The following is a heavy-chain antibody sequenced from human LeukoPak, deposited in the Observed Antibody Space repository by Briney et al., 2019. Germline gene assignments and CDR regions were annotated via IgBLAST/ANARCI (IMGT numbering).Heavy chain of an antibody. CDR3: ARPVPPGGGDCTGSNCHTVYYFDY. V-gene: IGHV4-39*01. J-gene: IGHJ4*02. CDR1: GGSISSSSYY. Sequence: SETLSLTCTVSGGSISSSSYYWGWIRQPPGKGLEWIGSIYYSGSTYYNPSLKSRVTISVDTSKNQFSLMLTSVTAADTAVYYCARPVPPGGGDCTGSNCHTVYYFDYWGQGTLVTVSS. CDR2: IYYSGST. D-gene: IGHD2-15*01.